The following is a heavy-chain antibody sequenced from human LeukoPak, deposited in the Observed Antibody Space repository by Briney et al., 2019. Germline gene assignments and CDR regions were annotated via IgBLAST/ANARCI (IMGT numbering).Heavy chain of an antibody. CDR2: IYHSGSA. CDR3: VRYCSSTTCYTRAVDY. Sequence: SETLSLTCTVSGYSITRGYNWAWIRQPPGKVLEWIGSIYHSGSAYYNPSLKSRVTISVDTSKNRFSLKLSSVTAADTAVYYCVRYCSSTTCYTRAVDYWGQGTLVTVSS. CDR1: GYSITRGYN. J-gene: IGHJ4*02. V-gene: IGHV4-38-2*02. D-gene: IGHD2-2*02.